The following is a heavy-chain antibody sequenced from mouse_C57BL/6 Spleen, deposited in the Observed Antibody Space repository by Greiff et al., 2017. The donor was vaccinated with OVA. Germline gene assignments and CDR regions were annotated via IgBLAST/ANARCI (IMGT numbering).Heavy chain of an antibody. CDR1: GYTFTEYT. D-gene: IGHD3-2*02. V-gene: IGHV1-62-2*01. J-gene: IGHJ4*01. Sequence: QVHVKQSGAELVKPGASVKLSCKASGYTFTEYTIHWVKQRSGQGLEWIGWFYPGSGSIKYNEKFKDKATLTADKSSSTVYMELSRLTSEDSAVYFCARHEGAAQATSAMDYWGQGTSVTVSS. CDR3: ARHEGAAQATSAMDY. CDR2: FYPGSGSI.